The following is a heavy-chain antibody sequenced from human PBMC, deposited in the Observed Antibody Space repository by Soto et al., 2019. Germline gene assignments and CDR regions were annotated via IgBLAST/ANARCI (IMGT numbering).Heavy chain of an antibody. CDR1: GFNYNNYA. CDR3: AKVDARNTVTTLHY. J-gene: IGHJ4*02. D-gene: IGHD4-17*01. V-gene: IGHV3-23*01. Sequence: EVQLLESGGGLEQPGRSLRLSCAASGFNYNNYAMSWVRQAPGKGLEWVSAISGSGGSTYYADSVKGRFTISRDNSKNTLYLQMNSLRAEDTAVYYCAKVDARNTVTTLHYWGQGTLVTVSS. CDR2: ISGSGGST.